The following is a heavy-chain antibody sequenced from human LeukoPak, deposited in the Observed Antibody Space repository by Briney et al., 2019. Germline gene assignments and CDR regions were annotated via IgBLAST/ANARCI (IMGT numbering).Heavy chain of an antibody. CDR1: GFTFSSYS. Sequence: PGGSLRLSCAASGFTFSSYSMNWVRQAPGKGLEWVSSISSSSGYIYYADSVKGRFTISRDNAKNSLYLQMNSLRGEDTAVYHCARDPGYYGAGSHIDYWGQGTLVTVSS. CDR2: ISSSSGYI. J-gene: IGHJ4*02. CDR3: ARDPGYYGAGSHIDY. D-gene: IGHD3-10*01. V-gene: IGHV3-21*01.